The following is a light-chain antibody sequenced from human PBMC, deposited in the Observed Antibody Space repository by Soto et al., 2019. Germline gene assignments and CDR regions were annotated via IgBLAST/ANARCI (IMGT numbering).Light chain of an antibody. V-gene: IGKV3-15*01. CDR3: QQYNSWPPFT. CDR2: GAS. J-gene: IGKJ2*01. CDR1: QSVSSN. Sequence: EIVMTQSPATLSVSPGERATLSCRASQSVSSNLAWYQQKPGQAPRLLIYGASTRATGIPARFSGSGSGTEFTLTIYSLQSEDFAVYYCQQYNSWPPFTFGQGTKLEIK.